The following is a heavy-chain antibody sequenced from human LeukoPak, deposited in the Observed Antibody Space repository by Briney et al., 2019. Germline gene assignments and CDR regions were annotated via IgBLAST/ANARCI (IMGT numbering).Heavy chain of an antibody. CDR3: ARVASYHNGWYFDY. Sequence: GASVKVSCKASGYTFTGYYMHWVRQAPGQGLEWMGRINPNSGGANYAQRFQGRLTMTRDTSISTTYMELSRLRSADTAVYYCARVASYHNGWYFDYWGQGTLVTVSS. V-gene: IGHV1-2*06. CDR1: GYTFTGYY. CDR2: INPNSGGA. J-gene: IGHJ4*02. D-gene: IGHD6-19*01.